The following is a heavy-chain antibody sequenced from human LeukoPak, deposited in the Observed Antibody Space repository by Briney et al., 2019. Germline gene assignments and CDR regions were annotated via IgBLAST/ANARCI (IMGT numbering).Heavy chain of an antibody. Sequence: PSETLSLTCTVYGDSVTNSNYFWGWIRQPPGQGLEWIGEVFYNGNTHYNPSLKCRVLISTVTSKNQFSLTLTAVTASDTAIYYCARRSPLVVVTAAHYYDYWGQGTLVTVSS. CDR1: GDSVTNSNYF. J-gene: IGHJ4*02. CDR2: VFYNGNT. V-gene: IGHV4-39*01. CDR3: ARRSPLVVVTAAHYYDY. D-gene: IGHD2-21*02.